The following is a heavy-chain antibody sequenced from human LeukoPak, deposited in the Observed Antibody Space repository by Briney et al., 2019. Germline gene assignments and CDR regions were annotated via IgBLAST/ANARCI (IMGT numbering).Heavy chain of an antibody. J-gene: IGHJ6*03. Sequence: GGSLRLSCAASGFTFSSYSMNWVRQAPGKGLEWVSSISSSSSYIYYADSVKGRFTISRDNAKNSLYLQMNSLRAEDTAVYYCARDWVAVGGDYMDVWGKGTTVTISS. V-gene: IGHV3-21*01. CDR2: ISSSSSYI. CDR1: GFTFSSYS. CDR3: ARDWVAVGGDYMDV. D-gene: IGHD2-15*01.